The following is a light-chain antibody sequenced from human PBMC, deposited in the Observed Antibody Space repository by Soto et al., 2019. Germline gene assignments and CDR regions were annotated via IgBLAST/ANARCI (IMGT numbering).Light chain of an antibody. CDR1: QGIGND. CDR2: SVS. Sequence: DIQMTQSPSSLSASVGDRVTITCLASQGIGNDLGWYQQKPGKAPKRLIYSVSSLQSGVPSRFSGSGSGTDFTLTISSLQPEDFATYYCQQSYSTPQTFGGGTKVDIK. V-gene: IGKV1-39*01. J-gene: IGKJ4*01. CDR3: QQSYSTPQT.